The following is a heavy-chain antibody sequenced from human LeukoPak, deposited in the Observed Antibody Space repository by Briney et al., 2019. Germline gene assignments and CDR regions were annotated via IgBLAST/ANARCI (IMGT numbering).Heavy chain of an antibody. Sequence: GGSLRLSCAASGFTFSDFAMSWVRQPPGKGLEWVSSLGASGGSTYYADSVQGRFAISRDNSKNTLYLQMNSLRAEDTAVYFCARDPNGDYIGTFDMWGRGTMVSVSS. D-gene: IGHD4-17*01. CDR1: GFTFSDFA. J-gene: IGHJ3*02. CDR2: LGASGGST. CDR3: ARDPNGDYIGTFDM. V-gene: IGHV3-23*01.